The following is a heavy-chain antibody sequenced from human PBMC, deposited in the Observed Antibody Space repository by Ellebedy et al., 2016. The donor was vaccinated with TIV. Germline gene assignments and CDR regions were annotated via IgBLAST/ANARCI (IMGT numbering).Heavy chain of an antibody. CDR2: ILKDGSNK. CDR1: GFTFSTYA. D-gene: IGHD3/OR15-3a*01. Sequence: PGGSLRLSCAASGFTFSTYAMDWIRQTPGEGLEWVATILKDGSNKYYADSVKGRFTISRDNSKNTLFLQMSSLRAEDTAVYFCARRSTDFAFDSWGQGTLVTVSS. CDR3: ARRSTDFAFDS. V-gene: IGHV3-30*04. J-gene: IGHJ4*02.